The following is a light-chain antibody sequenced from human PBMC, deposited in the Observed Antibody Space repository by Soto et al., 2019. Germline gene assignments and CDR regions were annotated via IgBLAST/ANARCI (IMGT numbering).Light chain of an antibody. J-gene: IGKJ2*01. CDR2: GVS. Sequence: EIVLTQSPATLSVSPGERATLSCRADQSVRDDLAWYQQKPGQAPRPLFYGVSTRATGIPVRFSASGSGTEFTLTISSLQSEDFAVYYCQQYNHWPRGYTFGQGTKLEIK. CDR1: QSVRDD. CDR3: QQYNHWPRGYT. V-gene: IGKV3-15*01.